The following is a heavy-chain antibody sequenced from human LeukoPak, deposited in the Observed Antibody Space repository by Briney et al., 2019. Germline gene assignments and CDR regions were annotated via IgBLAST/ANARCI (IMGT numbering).Heavy chain of an antibody. CDR3: ATSRNLLWFGELIYYFDY. CDR1: GGTFSSYA. Sequence: GASVKVSCKASGGTFSSYAISWVRQAPGQGLEWMGGIIPIFGTANYAQKLQGRVTITADESTSTAYMELSSLRSEDTAVYYCATSRNLLWFGELIYYFDYWGQGTLVTVSS. V-gene: IGHV1-69*13. CDR2: IIPIFGTA. J-gene: IGHJ4*02. D-gene: IGHD3-10*01.